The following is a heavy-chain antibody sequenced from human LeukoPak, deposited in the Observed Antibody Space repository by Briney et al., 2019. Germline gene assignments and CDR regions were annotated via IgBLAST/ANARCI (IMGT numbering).Heavy chain of an antibody. V-gene: IGHV4-34*01. CDR2: INHSGST. CDR1: GGSFSGCY. D-gene: IGHD2-15*01. CDR3: ARGPYCSGGSCYWGFFDY. Sequence: TETLSLTCAVYGGSFSGCYWSWIRQPPGKGLEWIGEINHSGSTNYNPSLKSRVTISVDTSKNQFSLKLSSVTAADTAVYYCARGPYCSGGSCYWGFFDYWGQGTLVTVSS. J-gene: IGHJ4*02.